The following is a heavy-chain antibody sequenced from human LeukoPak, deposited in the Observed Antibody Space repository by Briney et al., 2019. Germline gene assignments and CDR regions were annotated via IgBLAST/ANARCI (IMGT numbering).Heavy chain of an antibody. CDR1: GGSISSGDYY. V-gene: IGHV4-30-4*01. CDR2: IYYSGST. CDR3: ARDLYQGGYYYYGMDV. Sequence: PSQTLSLTCTVSGGSISSGDYYWSWIRQPPGKGLEWIGYIYYSGSTYYNPSLKSRVTISVDTSKNQFSLKLSSVTAAGTAVYYCARDLYQGGYYYYGMDVWGQGTTVTVSS. J-gene: IGHJ6*02. D-gene: IGHD2-15*01.